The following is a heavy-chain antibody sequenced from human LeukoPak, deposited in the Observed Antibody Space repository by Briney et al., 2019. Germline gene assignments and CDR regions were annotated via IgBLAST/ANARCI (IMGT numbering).Heavy chain of an antibody. V-gene: IGHV3-30*18. Sequence: GGSLRLSCAASGFTYSSNGMHWVRQAPGKGLEWVAVISYDGSNKYYADSVKGRFPISRDNSKNTLYLQMNSLRAEDTAVYYCAKQLGYCSDGSCYFPYWGQGTLVTVSS. J-gene: IGHJ4*02. D-gene: IGHD2-15*01. CDR2: ISYDGSNK. CDR1: GFTYSSNG. CDR3: AKQLGYCSDGSCYFPY.